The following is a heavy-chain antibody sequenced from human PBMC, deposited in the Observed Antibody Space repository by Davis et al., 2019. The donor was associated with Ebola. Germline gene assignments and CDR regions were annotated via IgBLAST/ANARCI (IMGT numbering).Heavy chain of an antibody. CDR2: MNPNSGNT. Sequence: ASVKVSCKASGYTFTSYDINWVRQATGQGLEWMGWMNPNSGNTGYAQKFQGRVTMTRNTSISTAYMELSSLRSEDTAVYYCATVTRRTYYYDSSGYPWYFDLWGRGTLVTVSS. CDR3: ATVTRRTYYYDSSGYPWYFDL. CDR1: GYTFTSYD. D-gene: IGHD3-22*01. J-gene: IGHJ2*01. V-gene: IGHV1-8*01.